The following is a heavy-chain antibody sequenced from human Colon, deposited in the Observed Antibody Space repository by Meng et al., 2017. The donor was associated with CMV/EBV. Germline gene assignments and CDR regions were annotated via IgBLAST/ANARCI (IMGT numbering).Heavy chain of an antibody. CDR3: AKRTGTTIDY. V-gene: IGHV3-30*14. CDR2: ISYDSFTK. D-gene: IGHD1/OR15-1a*01. Sequence: GGSLRLSCAASGFTFTSFSMHWVRLVPGKGLESVIHISYDSFTKYYVDSVKGRCTISRDNSNNMLYLQMTSLRPEDTAVYFCAKRTGTTIDYWGQGTQVTVSS. J-gene: IGHJ4*02. CDR1: GFTFTSFS.